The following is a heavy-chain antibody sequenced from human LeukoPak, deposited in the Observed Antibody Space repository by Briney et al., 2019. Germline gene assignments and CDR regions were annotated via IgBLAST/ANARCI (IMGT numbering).Heavy chain of an antibody. D-gene: IGHD2-21*02. CDR3: ARVRGPLAPGPIYCGGDCAQYYFDY. V-gene: IGHV4-31*03. Sequence: SETLSLTCTVSGGSISSGGYYWSWIRQHPGKGLEWIGYIYYSGSTYYNPSLKSRVTISVDTSKNQFSLKLSSVTAADTAVYYCARVRGPLAPGPIYCGGDCAQYYFDYWGQGTLVTVSS. J-gene: IGHJ4*02. CDR2: IYYSGST. CDR1: GGSISSGGYY.